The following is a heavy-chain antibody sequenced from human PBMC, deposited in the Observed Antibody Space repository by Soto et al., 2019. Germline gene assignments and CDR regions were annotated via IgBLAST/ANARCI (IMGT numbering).Heavy chain of an antibody. CDR3: AHRPPYYYGSGSYYKGEYGMDV. V-gene: IGHV2-5*02. CDR2: IYWDDDK. CDR1: GFSLSTSGVG. J-gene: IGHJ6*02. Sequence: QITLKESGPTLVKPTQTLTLTCTFSGFSLSTSGVGVGWIRQPPGKALEWLALIYWDDDKRYSPSLKSRLTITKDTSKTQVVLTMTNMDPVDTATYYCAHRPPYYYGSGSYYKGEYGMDVWGQGTTVTVSS. D-gene: IGHD3-10*01.